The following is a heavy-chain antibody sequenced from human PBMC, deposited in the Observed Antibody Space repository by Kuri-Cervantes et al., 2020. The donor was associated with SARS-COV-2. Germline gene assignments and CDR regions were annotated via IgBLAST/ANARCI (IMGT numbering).Heavy chain of an antibody. Sequence: GGSLRLSCAASGFTFSNAWMSWVRQAPGKGLEWVSSISSSSSYIYYADSVKGRFTISRDNAKNSLYLQMNSLRAEDTAVYYCAASGYSYGFPYYWGQGTLVTVSS. CDR2: ISSSSSYI. V-gene: IGHV3-21*04. J-gene: IGHJ4*02. D-gene: IGHD5-18*01. CDR3: AASGYSYGFPYY. CDR1: GFTFSNAW.